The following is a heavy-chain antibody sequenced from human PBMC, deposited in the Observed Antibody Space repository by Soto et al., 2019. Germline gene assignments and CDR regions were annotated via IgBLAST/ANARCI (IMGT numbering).Heavy chain of an antibody. V-gene: IGHV5-51*01. CDR2: IYPGDSDI. CDR1: GYIFTSNA. CDR3: ARSQALDY. J-gene: IGHJ4*02. Sequence: GESLKISCRGSGYIFTSNAIAWVRQKPGKGLEWMGLIYPGDSDIRYSPSFEGQVIISVDKSISTAYLQWSSLKASDTAMYFCARSQALDYWGQGTLVTVSS.